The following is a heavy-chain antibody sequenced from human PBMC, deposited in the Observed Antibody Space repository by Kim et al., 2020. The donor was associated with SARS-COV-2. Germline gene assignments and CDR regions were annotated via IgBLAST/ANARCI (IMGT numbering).Heavy chain of an antibody. CDR3: ARHADVHYYDSSGIDY. D-gene: IGHD3-22*01. CDR2: IFYSGRT. J-gene: IGHJ4*02. CDR1: GGSISSYY. V-gene: IGHV4-59*08. Sequence: SETLSLTCTVSGGSISSYYWSWIRQPPGKGLEGIGYIFYSGRTTYNPSLKSRVTISVDTSKNQFSLKLSSVTAADTAVYYCARHADVHYYDSSGIDYWGQGTLVTVSS.